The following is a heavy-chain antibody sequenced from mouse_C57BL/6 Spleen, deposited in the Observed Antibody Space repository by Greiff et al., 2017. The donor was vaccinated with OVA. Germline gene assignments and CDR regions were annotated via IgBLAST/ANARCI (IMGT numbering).Heavy chain of an antibody. D-gene: IGHD1-1*01. CDR3: ARSDYYGSSYDYYAMDY. CDR2: IYPGDGDT. CDR1: GYAFSSYW. J-gene: IGHJ4*01. V-gene: IGHV1-80*01. Sequence: VQLQQSGAELVKPGASVKISCKASGYAFSSYWMNWVKQRPGKGLEWIGQIYPGDGDTNYNGKFKGKATLTADKSSSTAYMQLSSLTSADSAVYFCARSDYYGSSYDYYAMDYWGKGTSVTVSS.